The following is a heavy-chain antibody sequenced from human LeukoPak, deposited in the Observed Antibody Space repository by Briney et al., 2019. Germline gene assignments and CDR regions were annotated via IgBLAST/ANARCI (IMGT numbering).Heavy chain of an antibody. J-gene: IGHJ4*02. CDR3: ARDRGQLGAWDYFDY. V-gene: IGHV4-4*07. Sequence: SETLSLTCTVSGGSISSYYWSWIRQPAGKGLEWIGRMYPSGSTNYNASLKSRVTMSVDTSKNQFSLRLTSVTAADTAVYYCARDRGQLGAWDYFDYWGQGTQVTVSS. CDR1: GGSISSYY. CDR2: MYPSGST. D-gene: IGHD6-6*01.